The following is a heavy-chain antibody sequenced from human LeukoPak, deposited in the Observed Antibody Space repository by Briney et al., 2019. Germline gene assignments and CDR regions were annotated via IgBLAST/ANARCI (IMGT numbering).Heavy chain of an antibody. CDR1: GLHFSGTA. V-gene: IGHV3-23*01. CDR2: IRHDGMNA. CDR3: AKDGAQYSSGPECDP. J-gene: IGHJ5*02. D-gene: IGHD6-19*01. Sequence: PGGSLRLSCAASGLHFSGTAMSWVRQAPGKGLEWDSAIRHDGMNAYFADSVKGRFAISRHNSKKTVSWESSSLAAADTGVYYCAKDGAQYSSGPECDPMGQGALVTVSP.